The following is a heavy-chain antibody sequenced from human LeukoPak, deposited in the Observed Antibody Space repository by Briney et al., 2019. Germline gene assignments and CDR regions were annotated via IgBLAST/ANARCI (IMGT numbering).Heavy chain of an antibody. D-gene: IGHD3-3*01. CDR1: GFTFSSYA. V-gene: IGHV3-23*01. J-gene: IGHJ4*02. CDR2: ISGSGGST. Sequence: SGGSLRLSCAASGFTFSSYAMSWVRQAPGKGLEWVSAISGSGGSTYYADSVKGRFTISRDNSKNTLYLQMNSLRAEDTAVYYCAKDGGGTYDFWSGYYIDYWGQGTLVTVSS. CDR3: AKDGGGTYDFWSGYYIDY.